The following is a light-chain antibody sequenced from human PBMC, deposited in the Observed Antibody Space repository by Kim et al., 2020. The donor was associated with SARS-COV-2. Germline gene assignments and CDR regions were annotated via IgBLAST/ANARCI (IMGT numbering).Light chain of an antibody. V-gene: IGKV1-9*01. J-gene: IGKJ1*01. CDR3: QQLNTSPRT. Sequence: ASVGDRVTITCRASQDISNFLAWYQQKPGKAPKLLIYGASTLHSGVPSRFSGSGSGTDFTLTISSLQSEDFASYYCQQLNTSPRTFGQGTKVDIK. CDR2: GAS. CDR1: QDISNF.